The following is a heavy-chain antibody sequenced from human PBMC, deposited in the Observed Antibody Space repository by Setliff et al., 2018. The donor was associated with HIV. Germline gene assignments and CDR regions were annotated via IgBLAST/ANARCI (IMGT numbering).Heavy chain of an antibody. CDR3: ARFYGSYDVGGFDI. J-gene: IGHJ3*02. V-gene: IGHV5-51*01. Sequence: GSLKISCKGSGYSFITYWIGWVRQRPGKGLEWMGIMNPDGSNTRYSPSFQGQVTISVDESISTAYLQWSSLKASDTAFYYCARFYGSYDVGGFDIWGQGTKVTVSS. D-gene: IGHD3-16*01. CDR1: GYSFITYW. CDR2: MNPDGSNT.